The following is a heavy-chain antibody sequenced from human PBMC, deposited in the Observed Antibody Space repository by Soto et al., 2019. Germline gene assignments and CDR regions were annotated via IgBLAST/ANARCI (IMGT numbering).Heavy chain of an antibody. Sequence: WASVKVSCKASGYTFTSYYMHWVRQAPGQGLEWMGIINPSGGSTSYAQKFQGRVTMTRDTSTSTVYMELSSLRSEDTAVYYFALCYCSNTSSYARFASWGQGPLVTVSS. J-gene: IGHJ5*01. D-gene: IGHD2-2*01. CDR3: ALCYCSNTSSYARFAS. CDR1: GYTFTSYY. V-gene: IGHV1-46*01. CDR2: INPSGGST.